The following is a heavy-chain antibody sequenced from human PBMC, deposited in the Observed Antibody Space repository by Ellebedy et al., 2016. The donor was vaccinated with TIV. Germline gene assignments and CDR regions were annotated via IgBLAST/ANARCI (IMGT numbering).Heavy chain of an antibody. CDR2: IYDTGST. J-gene: IGHJ5*02. CDR1: GFSVSGHF. CDR3: ARGRMRGVVTPGYNWFDP. V-gene: IGHV4-59*08. Sequence: GSLRLSCAVSGFSVSGHFMNWVRQAPGKGLEWIGYIYDTGSTNYNPSLKSRVTISIDTSKNQFSLKLTSVTASDTAVYYCARGRMRGVVTPGYNWFDPWGQGTLVTVSS. D-gene: IGHD4-23*01.